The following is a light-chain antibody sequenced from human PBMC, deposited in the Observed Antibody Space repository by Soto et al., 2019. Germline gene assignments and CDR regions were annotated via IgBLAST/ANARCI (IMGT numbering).Light chain of an antibody. CDR1: QSVSRA. CDR2: DSS. Sequence: DIVLTQSPATLSVSPGESATLSCRASQSVSRALAWYQHVPGQAPRLLIYDSSTRATGVPARFSGSGSGTRFTLTISSLQSEDFAVYYCQQYNNWPLRYTFGQGTKLQI. CDR3: QQYNNWPLRYT. V-gene: IGKV3-15*01. J-gene: IGKJ2*01.